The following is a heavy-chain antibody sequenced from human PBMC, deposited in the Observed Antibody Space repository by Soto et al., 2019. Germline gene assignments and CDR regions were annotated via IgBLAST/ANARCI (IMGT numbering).Heavy chain of an antibody. CDR3: ASGADYHPGPHYFDY. D-gene: IGHD1-26*01. J-gene: IGHJ4*02. CDR1: GGSISSYY. Sequence: SETLSLTCTVPGGSISSYYWSWIRQPPGKGLEWIGYIYYSGSTNYNPSLKSRVTISVDTSKNQFSLKLSSVTAADTAVYYCASGADYHPGPHYFDYWGQGTLVTVSS. CDR2: IYYSGST. V-gene: IGHV4-59*08.